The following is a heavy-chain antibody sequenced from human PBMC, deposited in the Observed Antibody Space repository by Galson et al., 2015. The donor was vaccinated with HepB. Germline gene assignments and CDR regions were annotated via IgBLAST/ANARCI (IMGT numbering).Heavy chain of an antibody. CDR2: IYYSGST. CDR3: ARHLGDRRGGFDY. V-gene: IGHV4-39*01. CDR1: GGSISSSSYY. D-gene: IGHD3-16*01. Sequence: ETLSLTCTVSGGSISSSSYYWGWIRQPPGKGLEWIGSIYYSGSTYYNPSLKSRVTISVDTSKNQFSLKLSSVTAADTTVYYCARHLGDRRGGFDYWGQGTLVTVSS. J-gene: IGHJ4*02.